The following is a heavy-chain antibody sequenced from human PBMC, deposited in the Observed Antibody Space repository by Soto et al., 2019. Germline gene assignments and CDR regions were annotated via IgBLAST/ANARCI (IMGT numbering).Heavy chain of an antibody. D-gene: IGHD3-10*01. Sequence: SETLSLTCTVSGGSISSSTPYWGWIRQPPGKGLEWIGNIYYSGSTYYNPSLKSRVTLSADTSKNQFSLKLSSVTAADTAVYYCASSYGSGSPPRVWGQGTTVTVSS. CDR2: IYYSGST. V-gene: IGHV4-39*07. CDR1: GGSISSSTPY. J-gene: IGHJ6*02. CDR3: ASSYGSGSPPRV.